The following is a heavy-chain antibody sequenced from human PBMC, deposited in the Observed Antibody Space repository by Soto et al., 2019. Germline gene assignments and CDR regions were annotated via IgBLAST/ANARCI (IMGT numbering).Heavy chain of an antibody. J-gene: IGHJ4*02. D-gene: IGHD4-17*01. V-gene: IGHV5-51*03. CDR2: IFPADSDT. CDR3: AFPYGDSLFGNY. Sequence: EVQLLQSGAEVKKPGESLKISCKGSGYSFASYWIGWVRQMPGKGLEWMGIIFPADSDTKYRPSFQGQVTISADKSISTAYLQWNSLKASDTAMYYCAFPYGDSLFGNYWGQGTLVTVSS. CDR1: GYSFASYW.